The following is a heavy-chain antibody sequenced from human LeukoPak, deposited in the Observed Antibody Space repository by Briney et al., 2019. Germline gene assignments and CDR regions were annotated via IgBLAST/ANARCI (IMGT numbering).Heavy chain of an antibody. CDR1: GYTFTNYD. J-gene: IGHJ6*03. CDR3: ARVSSGSYYYYYYMDV. D-gene: IGHD3-10*01. CDR2: MNPNSGNT. V-gene: IGHV1-8*03. Sequence: ASVKVSCKASGYTFTNYDIHWVRQATGQGLEWMGWMNPNSGNTGYAQKFQGRVTITRDTSIGTAYMELSSLMSEDTAVYYCARVSSGSYYYYYYMDVWGKGTTVTVSS.